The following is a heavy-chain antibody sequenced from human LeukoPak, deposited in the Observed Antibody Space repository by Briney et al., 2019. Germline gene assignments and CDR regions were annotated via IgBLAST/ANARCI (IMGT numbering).Heavy chain of an antibody. CDR1: RFTVITSY. CDR2: IFREGTT. J-gene: IGHJ4*02. V-gene: IGHV3-53*01. Sequence: GGSLRLSCAASRFTVITSYMSWVRQAPGKGLEWVSVIFREGTTYYADSVKGRFTISRDNSKNTLYLQMNSLRAEDTAMYYCTKTGGPWDWGQGTLVTVSS. D-gene: IGHD7-27*01. CDR3: TKTGGPWD.